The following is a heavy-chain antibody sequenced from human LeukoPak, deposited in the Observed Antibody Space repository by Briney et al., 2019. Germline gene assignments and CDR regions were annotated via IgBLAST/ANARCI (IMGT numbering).Heavy chain of an antibody. CDR3: ARSGLGSGWYGSAFDI. CDR2: IIPIFGIA. D-gene: IGHD6-19*01. CDR1: GGTFSSYS. V-gene: IGHV1-69*10. Sequence: ASVKVSCKASGGTFSSYSISWGRQAPGQGVELVGGIIPIFGIANYAQKFQGRVTITADKSTSTAYMELSSLRSEDTAVYYCARSGLGSGWYGSAFDIWGQGTMVTVSS. J-gene: IGHJ3*02.